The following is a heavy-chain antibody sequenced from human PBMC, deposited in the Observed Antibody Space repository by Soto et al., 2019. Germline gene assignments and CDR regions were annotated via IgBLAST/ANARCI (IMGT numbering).Heavy chain of an antibody. CDR3: VRDGLSLYDAFDI. CDR2: ARNKVNSYTT. D-gene: IGHD3-16*01. Sequence: GGSLRLSCAASGFTFSDHYMDWVRQAPGKGLEWVGCARNKVNSYTTAYAASVKGRFTISRDDSKNSLYLQMNSLKAEDTAVYYCVRDGLSLYDAFDIWGQGTKVTVSS. V-gene: IGHV3-72*01. J-gene: IGHJ3*02. CDR1: GFTFSDHY.